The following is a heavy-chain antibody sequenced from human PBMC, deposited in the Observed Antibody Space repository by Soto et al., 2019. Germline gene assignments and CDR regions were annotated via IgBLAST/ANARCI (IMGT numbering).Heavy chain of an antibody. CDR3: ARDRNFCSSTSCYPAGYYGMDV. CDR2: INPNSGGT. V-gene: IGHV1-2*04. Sequence: GASVKVSCKASGYTFTSYYMHWVRHAPGQGLEWMGWINPNSGGTNYAQKFQGWVTMTRDTSISTAYMELSRLRSDDTAVYYCARDRNFCSSTSCYPAGYYGMDVWGQGTTVTVSS. D-gene: IGHD2-2*01. CDR1: GYTFTSYY. J-gene: IGHJ6*02.